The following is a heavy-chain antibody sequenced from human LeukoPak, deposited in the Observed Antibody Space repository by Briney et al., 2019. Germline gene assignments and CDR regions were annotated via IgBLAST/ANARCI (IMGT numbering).Heavy chain of an antibody. CDR1: GRSISSGSYY. CDR2: IYTSGST. Sequence: PSETLSLTCTVSGRSISSGSYYWSWIRQPAGKGLEWIGRIYTSGSTNYNPSLKSRVTISVDTSKNQFSLKLSSVTAADTAVYYCARDAGGYGFDPWGQGTLVTVSS. J-gene: IGHJ5*02. V-gene: IGHV4-61*02. D-gene: IGHD6-13*01. CDR3: ARDAGGYGFDP.